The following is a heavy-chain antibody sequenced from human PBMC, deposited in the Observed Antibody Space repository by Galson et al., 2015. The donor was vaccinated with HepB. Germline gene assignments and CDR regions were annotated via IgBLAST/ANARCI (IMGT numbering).Heavy chain of an antibody. J-gene: IGHJ4*02. D-gene: IGHD5-24*01. CDR3: AKDRGRDGKLSFDY. V-gene: IGHV3-23*01. CDR2: IFHDGGNT. Sequence: SLRLSCAASGFTFGNYAMSWFRQAPGTGLEWVSAIFHDGGNTFYADSVKGRFTIYRDNAKNTLFLQMNGLRAGDTAIYYCAKDRGRDGKLSFDYWGQGTLVTVPS. CDR1: GFTFGNYA.